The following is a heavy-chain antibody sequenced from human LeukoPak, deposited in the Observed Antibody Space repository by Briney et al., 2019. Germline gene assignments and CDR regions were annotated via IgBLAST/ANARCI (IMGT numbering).Heavy chain of an antibody. J-gene: IGHJ4*02. V-gene: IGHV3-23*01. CDR2: ISGSGGTT. CDR3: AKKVTEGY. CDR1: EFTFSSYA. Sequence: SGGSLRLSCTASEFTFSSYAMNWVRQAPGKGLEWVSAISGSGGTTFYADSVKGRFTVSRDNSKNTLYLQMNSLRAADTAVYFCAKKVTEGYWGQGTLVTVSS. D-gene: IGHD2-21*02.